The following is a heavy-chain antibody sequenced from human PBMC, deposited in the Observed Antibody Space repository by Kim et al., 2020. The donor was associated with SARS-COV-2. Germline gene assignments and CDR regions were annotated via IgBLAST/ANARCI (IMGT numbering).Heavy chain of an antibody. CDR2: ISAGGGST. CDR1: GFSFSNYG. CDR3: AKSASGDWLLDY. Sequence: GGSLRLSCAASGFSFSNYGMTWVRQAPGKGLEWVSGISAGGGSTDYADSVKGRFTISRDNSRNTLFLQMQSLSAEDTAVYYCAKSASGDWLLDYWGQGTLVTF. D-gene: IGHD2-21*02. V-gene: IGHV3-23*01. J-gene: IGHJ4*02.